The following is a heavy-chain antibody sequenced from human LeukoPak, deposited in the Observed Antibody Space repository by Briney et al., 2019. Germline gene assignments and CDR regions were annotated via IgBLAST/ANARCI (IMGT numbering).Heavy chain of an antibody. D-gene: IGHD6-13*01. Sequence: GGSLRHSCAASGFIFSSYPMSWVRQAPGKGLEWVSVITGSGGNTCYADSVKGRFTISKDNSKNTVYLQMSSLRVDDTAVYYCAKAASSSWPSYYYGMDVWGQGTTVTVSS. V-gene: IGHV3-23*01. J-gene: IGHJ6*02. CDR2: ITGSGGNT. CDR1: GFIFSSYP. CDR3: AKAASSSWPSYYYGMDV.